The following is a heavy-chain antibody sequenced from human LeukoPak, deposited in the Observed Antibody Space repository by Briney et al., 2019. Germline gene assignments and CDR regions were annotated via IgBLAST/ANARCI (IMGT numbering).Heavy chain of an antibody. Sequence: GGSLRLSCAASGFTFSSYAMSWVRQAPGKGLEWVSAISGSGGSTYYADSVKGWFTISRDNSKNTLYLQMNSLRAEDTAVYYCVKYAWNFGFHIVVVPAAHKPGAFDIWGQGTMVTVSS. D-gene: IGHD2-2*01. CDR3: VKYAWNFGFHIVVVPAAHKPGAFDI. V-gene: IGHV3-23*01. CDR2: ISGSGGST. CDR1: GFTFSSYA. J-gene: IGHJ3*02.